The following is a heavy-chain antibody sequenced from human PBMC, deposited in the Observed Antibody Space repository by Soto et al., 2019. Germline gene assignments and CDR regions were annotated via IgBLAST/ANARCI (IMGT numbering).Heavy chain of an antibody. CDR1: GFTFSSYG. V-gene: IGHV3-30*18. CDR2: ISYDGSNK. Sequence: QVQLVESGGGVVQPGRSLRLSCAASGFTFSSYGMHWVRQAPGKGLAWVAVISYDGSNKYYADSVKGRFTISRDNSKNTLYLQMNSLRAEDTAVYYCAKDRDIVVVVAALQHWGQGTLVTVSS. CDR3: AKDRDIVVVVAALQH. J-gene: IGHJ1*01. D-gene: IGHD2-15*01.